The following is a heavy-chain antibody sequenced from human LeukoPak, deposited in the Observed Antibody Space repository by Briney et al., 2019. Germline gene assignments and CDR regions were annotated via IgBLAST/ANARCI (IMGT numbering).Heavy chain of an antibody. J-gene: IGHJ5*02. CDR3: AGTTVYCSSTSCYRRGRWFDP. D-gene: IGHD2-2*01. V-gene: IGHV4-34*01. CDR2: INHSGST. CDR1: GGSFSGYY. Sequence: KTSETLSLTCAVYGGSFSGYYWSWIRQPPGKGLEWIGEINHSGSTNYNPSLKSRVTISVDTSKNQFSLKLSSVTAADTAVYYCAGTTVYCSSTSCYRRGRWFDPWGQGTLVTVSS.